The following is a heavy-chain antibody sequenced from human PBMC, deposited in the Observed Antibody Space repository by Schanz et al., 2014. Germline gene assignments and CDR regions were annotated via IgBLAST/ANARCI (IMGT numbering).Heavy chain of an antibody. V-gene: IGHV3-74*02. CDR2: INSDGTTT. CDR1: GFTFSTYW. Sequence: EVKLVESGGGLVQPGGSLRLSCAASGFTFSTYWMHWVRQAPGKGLVWVSHINSDGTTTTYADSVKGRFTISRDNAENTLYLQMNSLRVEDAAVYYCAMGGYQLHHWGQGTLVTVSS. D-gene: IGHD1-7*01. J-gene: IGHJ4*02. CDR3: AMGGYQLHH.